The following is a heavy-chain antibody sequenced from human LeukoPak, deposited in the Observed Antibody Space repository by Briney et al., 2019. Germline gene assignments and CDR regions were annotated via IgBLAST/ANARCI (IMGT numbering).Heavy chain of an antibody. V-gene: IGHV1-46*01. CDR3: ASTYSGSYYRH. Sequence: ASVKVSCKASGYTFTSYCMHWVRQAPGQGLEWMGIINPSGGSTSYAQKFQGRVTMTRDMSTSTVYMELSSLRSEDTAVYYCASTYSGSYYRHWGQGTLVTVSS. J-gene: IGHJ4*02. CDR2: INPSGGST. CDR1: GYTFTSYC. D-gene: IGHD1-26*01.